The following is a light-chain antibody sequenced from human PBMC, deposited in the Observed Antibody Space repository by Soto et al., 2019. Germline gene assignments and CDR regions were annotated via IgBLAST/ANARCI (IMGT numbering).Light chain of an antibody. Sequence: DIQMTQSPSSLSASVGDRVTLTCRASQSISSYLNWYQQEPGKAPKLLIYAASTLQRGFPSKYTGSGSGTDFTLTISSLQPEDFATYYCQQTYSTPRTFGQGTKVEIK. CDR1: QSISSY. CDR3: QQTYSTPRT. J-gene: IGKJ1*01. V-gene: IGKV1-39*01. CDR2: AAS.